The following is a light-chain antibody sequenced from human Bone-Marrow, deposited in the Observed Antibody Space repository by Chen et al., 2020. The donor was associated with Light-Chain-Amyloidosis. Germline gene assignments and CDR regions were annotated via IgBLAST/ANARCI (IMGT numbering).Light chain of an antibody. Sequence: EIVLTQSPATLSLSPGERATLSCRASQSVSTYLAWYQQKPGQAPRLLIYDASIRATGIPARFFVSGSGSDFTLSISSLEPTDFAVYYCQQLSSWYTFCQRTKLAI. CDR2: DAS. CDR3: QQLSSWYT. CDR1: QSVSTY. J-gene: IGKJ2*01. V-gene: IGKV3-11*01.